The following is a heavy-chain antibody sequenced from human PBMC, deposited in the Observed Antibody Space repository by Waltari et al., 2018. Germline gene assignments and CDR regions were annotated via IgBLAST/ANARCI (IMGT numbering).Heavy chain of an antibody. V-gene: IGHV1-2*02. CDR1: GYTFTEYY. CDR3: ARGSRYCASTTCPSSAFDV. Sequence: QVQLVQSGAEVKKPGASVKVSCKASGYTFTEYYIHWVRQAPGQGLEWMGWISPNRGDTKFAQRFQGRVTMTRDTSISTAYMGLSRLTSDDTAVYYCARGSRYCASTTCPSSAFDVWGQGTTVTVSS. CDR2: ISPNRGDT. D-gene: IGHD2-2*01. J-gene: IGHJ6*02.